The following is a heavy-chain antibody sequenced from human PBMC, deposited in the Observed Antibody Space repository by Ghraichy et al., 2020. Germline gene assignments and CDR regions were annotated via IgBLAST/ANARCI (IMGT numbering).Heavy chain of an antibody. CDR1: GGSISSSSYY. CDR3: ARLVGMATIHMFDY. D-gene: IGHD5-24*01. Sequence: SETLSLTCTVSGGSISSSSYYWGWIRQPPGKGLEWIGSIYYSGSTYYNPSLKSRVTISVDTSKNQFSLKLSSVTAADTAVYYCARLVGMATIHMFDYWGKXXLVTXSS. CDR2: IYYSGST. V-gene: IGHV4-39*01. J-gene: IGHJ4*02.